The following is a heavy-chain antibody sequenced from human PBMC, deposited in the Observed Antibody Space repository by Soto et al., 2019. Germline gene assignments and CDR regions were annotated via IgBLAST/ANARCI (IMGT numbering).Heavy chain of an antibody. CDR1: RFTFSAYA. CDR2: ISTSGGGT. J-gene: IGHJ4*02. V-gene: IGHV3-23*01. D-gene: IGHD4-17*01. Sequence: PGGSLRLSCAASRFTFSAYAMSWVRQAPGKGLEWVSGISTSGGGTYYADSVKGRFTISRDNSKHTLYLQMNSLRAEDTAVYYCAKDSDYSDLKSYFDFWGQGTQVTVSS. CDR3: AKDSDYSDLKSYFDF.